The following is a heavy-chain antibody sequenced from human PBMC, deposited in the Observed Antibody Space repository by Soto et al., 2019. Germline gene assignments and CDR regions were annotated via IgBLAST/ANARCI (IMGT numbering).Heavy chain of an antibody. J-gene: IGHJ4*02. Sequence: PGGSLRLSCAASGFTFSSYGMHWVRQAPGKGLEWVAVIWYDGSNKYHADSVKGRFTISRDNSKNTLYLQMNSLRAEDTAVYYCASDYDSSGPLYWDQGTLVTVSS. V-gene: IGHV3-33*01. CDR2: IWYDGSNK. D-gene: IGHD3-22*01. CDR3: ASDYDSSGPLY. CDR1: GFTFSSYG.